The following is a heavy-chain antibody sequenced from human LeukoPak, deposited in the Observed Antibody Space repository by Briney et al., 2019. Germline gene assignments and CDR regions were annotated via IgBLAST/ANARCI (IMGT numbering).Heavy chain of an antibody. J-gene: IGHJ4*02. CDR2: IYYSGST. CDR1: GGSFSGYY. CDR3: ARHSSGYYTSFDY. Sequence: SETLSLTCAVYGGSFSGYYWGWIRQPPGKGLEWIGTIYYSGSTHYNPSLKSRVTISVDTSRNQFSLKLSSVTAADTAVYYCARHSSGYYTSFDYWGQGTLVTVSS. V-gene: IGHV4-34*01. D-gene: IGHD3-3*01.